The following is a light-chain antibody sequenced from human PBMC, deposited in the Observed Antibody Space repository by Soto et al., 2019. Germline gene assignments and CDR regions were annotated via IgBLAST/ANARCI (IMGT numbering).Light chain of an antibody. CDR2: AAS. Sequence: DIQMTQSPSSLSASVGDRVTITCRASQGIGNDLGWYQQKPGKAPKRLIYAASSLQSGVPSRFSGSGSGTEFTLTISSLQLEDSATYYCLEHNAYPLTFGGGTKVDIK. V-gene: IGKV1-17*01. J-gene: IGKJ4*01. CDR1: QGIGND. CDR3: LEHNAYPLT.